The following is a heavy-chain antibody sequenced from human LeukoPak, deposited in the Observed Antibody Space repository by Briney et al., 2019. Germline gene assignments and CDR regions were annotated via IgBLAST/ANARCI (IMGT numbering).Heavy chain of an antibody. CDR2: ISAYNGDT. Sequence: ASVKVSCKASGYSFTSFGISWVRQAPGQGPEWMAWISAYNGDTRYEPKFQGRVTMTTDTSTSTTYMELRSLRSDDTAVYYCARDLGTYGSSSIFFDYWGQGTLVTVSS. J-gene: IGHJ4*02. CDR3: ARDLGTYGSSSIFFDY. D-gene: IGHD6-6*01. V-gene: IGHV1-18*01. CDR1: GYSFTSFG.